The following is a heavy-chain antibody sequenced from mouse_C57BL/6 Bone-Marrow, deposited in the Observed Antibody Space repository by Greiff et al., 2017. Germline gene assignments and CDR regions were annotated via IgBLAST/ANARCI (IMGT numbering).Heavy chain of an antibody. CDR3: TRGGKYRGYYFDY. J-gene: IGHJ2*01. D-gene: IGHD2-1*01. CDR1: GYTFTTYP. V-gene: IGHV1-47*01. CDR2: FHPYNDDT. Sequence: VQGVESGAELVKPGASVKMSCKASGYTFTTYPIEWMKQNHGKSLEWIGNFHPYNDDTKYNEKFKGKATLTVEKSSSTVYLELSRLTSDDSAVYYCTRGGKYRGYYFDYWGQGTTLTVSS.